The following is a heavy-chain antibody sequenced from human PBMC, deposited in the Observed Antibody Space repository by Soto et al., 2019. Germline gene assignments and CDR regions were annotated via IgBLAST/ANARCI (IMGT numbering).Heavy chain of an antibody. Sequence: GGSLRLSCAASGFTYSGYGMHWVRQAPGKELEWVAVIGHTGSCQSYGDSVKGRFIVSRDNSQNTQYLQMNSLRVEVTSIYFCARDLKSGYTGSWGHGPLVTVSS. CDR2: IGHTGSCQ. D-gene: IGHD3-3*01. CDR1: GFTYSGYG. V-gene: IGHV3-33*01. CDR3: ARDLKSGYTGS. J-gene: IGHJ5*01.